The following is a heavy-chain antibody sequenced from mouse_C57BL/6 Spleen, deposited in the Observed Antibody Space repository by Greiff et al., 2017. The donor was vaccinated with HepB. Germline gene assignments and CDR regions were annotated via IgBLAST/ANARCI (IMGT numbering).Heavy chain of an antibody. CDR3: ARSHQSTMVTTEAWFAY. J-gene: IGHJ3*01. D-gene: IGHD2-2*01. V-gene: IGHV1-20*01. Sequence: EVQLQQSGPELVKPGDSVKISCKASGYSFTGYFMNWVMQSHGKSLEWIGRINPYNGDTFYNQKFKGKATLTVDKSSSTAHMELRSLTSEDSAVYYCARSHQSTMVTTEAWFAYWGQGTLVTVSA. CDR1: GYSFTGYF. CDR2: INPYNGDT.